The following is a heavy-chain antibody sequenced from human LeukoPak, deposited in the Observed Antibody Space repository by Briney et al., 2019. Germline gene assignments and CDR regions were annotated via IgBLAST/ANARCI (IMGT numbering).Heavy chain of an antibody. CDR2: ISYDGSNK. CDR1: GFTFSSYG. V-gene: IGHV3-30*18. J-gene: IGHJ3*02. D-gene: IGHD3-22*01. Sequence: PGRSPRLSCAASGFTFSSYGMHWVRQAPGKGLEWVAIISYDGSNKYYADSVKGRFTISRDSSKNTLYLQMNSLRAEDTAVYYCAKDRDYYDSRGAFDIWGQGTMVTVSS. CDR3: AKDRDYYDSRGAFDI.